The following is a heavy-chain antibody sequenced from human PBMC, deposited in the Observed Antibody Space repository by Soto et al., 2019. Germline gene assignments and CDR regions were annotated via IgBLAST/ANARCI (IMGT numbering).Heavy chain of an antibody. J-gene: IGHJ5*02. CDR1: GGSISSGGYS. Sequence: TSETLSLTCAVSGGSISSGGYSWSWIRQPPGKGLEWIGYIYHSGSIYYNPSLKSRVTISVDRSKNQFSLKLSSVTAADTAVYYCARVPGPWGQGTL. CDR2: IYHSGSI. D-gene: IGHD7-27*01. CDR3: ARVPGP. V-gene: IGHV4-30-2*01.